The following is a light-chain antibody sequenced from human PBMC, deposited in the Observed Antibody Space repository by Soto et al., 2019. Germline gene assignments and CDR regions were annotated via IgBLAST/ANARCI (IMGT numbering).Light chain of an antibody. Sequence: QSVLTQPPSVSAAPGPKGTISCSGSGSNIGKNDVSWYLQLPGAAPKLLIYATNKRPSGIPNRFSGSKSGTSATLGITGLQTGDEADYFCGTWDTRLSVVVFGGGTKLTVL. V-gene: IGLV1-51*01. CDR2: ATN. J-gene: IGLJ2*01. CDR1: GSNIGKND. CDR3: GTWDTRLSVVV.